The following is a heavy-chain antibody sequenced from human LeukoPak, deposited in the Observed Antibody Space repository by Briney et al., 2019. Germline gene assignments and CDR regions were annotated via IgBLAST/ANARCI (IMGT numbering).Heavy chain of an antibody. Sequence: SVKVPCKASGGTFSSYAISWVRQAPGQGLEWMGGIIPIFGTANHAQKFQGRVTITADKSTSTAYMELSSLRSEDTAVYYCARGPSIAAAGTAPYYYYYYMDVWGKGTTVTVSS. D-gene: IGHD6-13*01. V-gene: IGHV1-69*06. J-gene: IGHJ6*03. CDR1: GGTFSSYA. CDR3: ARGPSIAAAGTAPYYYYYYMDV. CDR2: IIPIFGTA.